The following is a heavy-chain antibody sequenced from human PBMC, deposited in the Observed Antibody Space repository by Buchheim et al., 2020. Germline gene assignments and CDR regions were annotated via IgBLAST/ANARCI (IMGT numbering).Heavy chain of an antibody. V-gene: IGHV3-23*01. J-gene: IGHJ4*02. CDR1: GFTFSTYA. CDR3: AKDFPSYPYYFDY. CDR2: ISDDGDIT. D-gene: IGHD6-6*01. Sequence: EVQLLESGGGLGQPGGSLRLSCAASGFTFSTYAMSWVRQAPGKGLEWVSTISDDGDITYYVDSVKGRFTISRDNSKDSLYLQMNSLRAEDTAIYYCAKDFPSYPYYFDYWGQGTL.